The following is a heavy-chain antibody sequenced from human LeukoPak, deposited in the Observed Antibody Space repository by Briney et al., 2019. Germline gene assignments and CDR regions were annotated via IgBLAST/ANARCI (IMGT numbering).Heavy chain of an antibody. D-gene: IGHD4-11*01. CDR3: ARDKGTVTPRGYYYYMDV. Sequence: QTGGSLRLSCAASGFTFSRYAMSWVRQAPGKGLEWVAKIKQDGSEKYYVDSVKGRFTISRDNAKSSLYLQMNNQRAKDTAVYFCARDKGTVTPRGYYYYMDVWGRGTTVTVSS. J-gene: IGHJ6*03. V-gene: IGHV3-7*01. CDR1: GFTFSRYA. CDR2: IKQDGSEK.